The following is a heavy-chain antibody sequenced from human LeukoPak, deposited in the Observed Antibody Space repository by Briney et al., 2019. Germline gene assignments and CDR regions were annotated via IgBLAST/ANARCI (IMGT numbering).Heavy chain of an antibody. D-gene: IGHD1-26*01. CDR1: GFTVSSNY. Sequence: PGGSLRLSCAASGFTVSSNYMSWVRQAPGKGLEWVAVIYSGGSTYYADSVKGRFTISRDNSKNTLYLQMNSLRAEDTAVYYCARGIVGVPNWFDPWGQRTLVTVSS. J-gene: IGHJ5*02. V-gene: IGHV3-53*01. CDR3: ARGIVGVPNWFDP. CDR2: IYSGGST.